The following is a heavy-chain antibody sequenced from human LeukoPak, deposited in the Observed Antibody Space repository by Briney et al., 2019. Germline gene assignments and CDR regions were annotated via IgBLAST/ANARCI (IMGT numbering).Heavy chain of an antibody. D-gene: IGHD5-24*01. CDR3: VRQSRDLKDAFDV. J-gene: IGHJ3*01. Sequence: ESLKISCRGSGYVFSNYWIAWVRQMPGKGLEWIGVIYPADSDTKYSPSFQGQVTISADKSISTAYLQWRSLKASDIAIYYCVRQSRDLKDAFDVWGQGTMVTVSS. V-gene: IGHV5-51*01. CDR2: IYPADSDT. CDR1: GYVFSNYW.